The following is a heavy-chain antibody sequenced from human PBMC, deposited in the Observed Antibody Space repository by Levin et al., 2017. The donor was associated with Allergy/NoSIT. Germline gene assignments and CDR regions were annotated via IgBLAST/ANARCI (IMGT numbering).Heavy chain of an antibody. CDR1: GGSISSSY. CDR2: IYYSGST. CDR3: ARYSDDHYFDY. D-gene: IGHD4-17*01. J-gene: IGHJ4*02. Sequence: ESLKISCTVSGGSISSSYWGWIRQSPEKGLEWIGYIYYSGSTNSNPSLKSRVTMSVDTSKNQFSLRLSSVTAADTAMYYCARYSDDHYFDYWGQGSLVTVSS. V-gene: IGHV4-59*01.